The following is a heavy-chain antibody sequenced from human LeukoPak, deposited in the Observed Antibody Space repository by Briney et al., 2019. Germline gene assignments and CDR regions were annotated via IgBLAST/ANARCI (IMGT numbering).Heavy chain of an antibody. V-gene: IGHV4-59*01. CDR1: GGSISSYY. Sequence: KSSETLSLTCTVSGGSISSYYWSWIRQPPGKGLEWIGYIYYSGSTNYNPSLKSRVTTSVDTSKNQFSLKLSSVTAADTAVYYCARGSDYVWGSYRYWGQGILVTVSS. D-gene: IGHD3-16*02. CDR3: ARGSDYVWGSYRY. CDR2: IYYSGST. J-gene: IGHJ4*02.